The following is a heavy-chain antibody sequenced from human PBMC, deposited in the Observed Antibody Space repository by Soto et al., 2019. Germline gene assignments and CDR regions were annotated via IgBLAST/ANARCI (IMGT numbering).Heavy chain of an antibody. Sequence: QVQLQQWGAGLLKPSETLSLTCAVYGGSFSGYYWSWIRQPPGKGLEWIGEINHSGSTNYNPSLKSRVTISVDTSKNQFSLKLSSVTAADTAVYYCARGPFRPGYCSGGSCFRFDYWGQGTLVTVSS. CDR2: INHSGST. J-gene: IGHJ4*02. D-gene: IGHD2-15*01. V-gene: IGHV4-34*01. CDR1: GGSFSGYY. CDR3: ARGPFRPGYCSGGSCFRFDY.